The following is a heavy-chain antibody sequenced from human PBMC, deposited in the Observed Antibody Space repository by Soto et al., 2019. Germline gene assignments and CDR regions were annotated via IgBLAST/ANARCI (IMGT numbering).Heavy chain of an antibody. CDR2: IKEDGTEI. Sequence: GGSLRLSCVASGFTFSSHWMNWVRQVPGKGLEWVANIKEDGTEINYVDSVKGRFAISRDNAKNSLYLQMNSLRVDDTAVYHCVRSSGWTGDYWGQGILVTVSS. V-gene: IGHV3-7*04. CDR3: VRSSGWTGDY. CDR1: GFTFSSHW. D-gene: IGHD3-10*01. J-gene: IGHJ4*02.